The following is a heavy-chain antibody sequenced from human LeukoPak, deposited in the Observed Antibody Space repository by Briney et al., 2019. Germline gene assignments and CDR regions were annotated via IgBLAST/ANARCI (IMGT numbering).Heavy chain of an antibody. D-gene: IGHD1-26*01. V-gene: IGHV3-23*01. CDR3: ARDRVGATDYFDY. J-gene: IGHJ4*02. Sequence: GGSLRLSCAASGFTFSSYAMSWVRQAPGKGLEWVSAISGSGGSTYYADSVKGRFTISRDNSKNTLYLQMNSLRAEDTAVYYCARDRVGATDYFDYWGQGTLVAVSS. CDR1: GFTFSSYA. CDR2: ISGSGGST.